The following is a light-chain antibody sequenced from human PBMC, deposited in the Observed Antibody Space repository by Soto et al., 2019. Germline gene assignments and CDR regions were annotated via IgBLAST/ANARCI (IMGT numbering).Light chain of an antibody. J-gene: IGKJ4*01. CDR2: TSS. V-gene: IGKV1-27*01. CDR1: QDISIY. Sequence: DIQMAQSPSSLSAAVGDRVTITCRASQDISIYLSWYQQKPGKAPKLLIYTSSTLQSGVLSRFSGSGSGTDFTLTISSLEPEDFAVYYCQQRSNWITFGGGTKVDI. CDR3: QQRSNWIT.